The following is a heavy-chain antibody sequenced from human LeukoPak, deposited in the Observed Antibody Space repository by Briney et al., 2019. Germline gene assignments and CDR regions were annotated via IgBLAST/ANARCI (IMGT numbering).Heavy chain of an antibody. J-gene: IGHJ6*02. V-gene: IGHV4-30-4*01. Sequence: SETLSLTCTVSGGSISSGDYYWSWIRQPPGKGLEWIGYIYYSGSTYYNPSLKSRVTISVDTSKNQFSLKLSSVTAADTAVYYCAREGYYDHYYGMDVWGQGTTVTVSS. CDR1: GGSISSGDYY. CDR2: IYYSGST. CDR3: AREGYYDHYYGMDV. D-gene: IGHD3-3*01.